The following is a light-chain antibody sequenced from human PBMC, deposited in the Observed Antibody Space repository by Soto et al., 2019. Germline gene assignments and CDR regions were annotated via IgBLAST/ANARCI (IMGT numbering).Light chain of an antibody. V-gene: IGLV2-14*03. CDR2: DVS. J-gene: IGLJ2*01. CDR3: SSYTTTTSLVV. CDR1: SSDVGGYNF. Sequence: QSVLTQPASVSGSPGQSITISCSGTSSDVGGYNFVSWYQVHPGKAPRLILYDVSSRPSGVSYRFSGSKSANTASPNISRLQAGDEADYYCSSYTTTTSLVVFGGGTKVTVL.